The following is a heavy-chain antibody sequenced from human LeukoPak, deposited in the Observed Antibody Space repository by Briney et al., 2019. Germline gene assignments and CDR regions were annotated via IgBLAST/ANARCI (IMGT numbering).Heavy chain of an antibody. V-gene: IGHV3-23*01. CDR1: GFTFSSFA. D-gene: IGHD3-9*01. J-gene: IGHJ4*02. CDR3: AKDEGYFVDIPPSGFDS. Sequence: GGSLRLSCEASGFTFSSFAMTWVRQAPGKGLEWVSGISGSGSSTYHADSVKGRFTISRDNSKNTVNLQMNSLRADDTAVYYCAKDEGYFVDIPPSGFDSWGQGTLVTVSS. CDR2: ISGSGSST.